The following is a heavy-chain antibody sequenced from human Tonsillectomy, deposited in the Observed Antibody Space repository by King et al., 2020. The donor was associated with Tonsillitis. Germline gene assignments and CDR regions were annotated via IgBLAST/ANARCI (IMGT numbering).Heavy chain of an antibody. Sequence: VQLVESGGGLVKPGGSLRLSCAASGFTFSSYSMNWVRQAPGKGLEWVSSISSSSNYIYYADSVKGRFTISRDNAKKSLFLQMNSLRAGDTAVYYCARTPSYYDFWSGYYALYNWFDPWGQGTLVTVSS. V-gene: IGHV3-21*01. CDR2: ISSSSNYI. J-gene: IGHJ5*02. CDR1: GFTFSSYS. CDR3: ARTPSYYDFWSGYYALYNWFDP. D-gene: IGHD3-3*01.